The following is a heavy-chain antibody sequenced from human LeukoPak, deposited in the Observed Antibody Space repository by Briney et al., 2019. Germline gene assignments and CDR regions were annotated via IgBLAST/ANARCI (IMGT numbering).Heavy chain of an antibody. CDR3: ARLPRDYDFWSGYSHLDY. CDR1: GYSFTSYW. V-gene: IGHV5-51*01. Sequence: NRGESLKISCKGSGYSFTSYWIGWVRQMPGKGLEWMGIIYPGDSDTRYSPSFQGQVTISADKSISTAYLQRSSLKASDTAMYYCARLPRDYDFWSGYSHLDYWGQGTLVTVSS. D-gene: IGHD3-3*01. CDR2: IYPGDSDT. J-gene: IGHJ4*02.